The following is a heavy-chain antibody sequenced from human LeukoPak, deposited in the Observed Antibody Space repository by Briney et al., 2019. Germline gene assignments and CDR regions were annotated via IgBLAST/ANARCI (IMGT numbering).Heavy chain of an antibody. CDR3: ASIPFRGIIAGAFEH. V-gene: IGHV4-39*01. J-gene: IGHJ4*02. Sequence: SETLSLTCTVSGGSISSITYYWGWIRQPPGKGLEWVGHMYYRGNTFYNSSLKRRVTITVDTSKNQYSLKLTSVTPADTAVYYCASIPFRGIIAGAFEHWGPGTLVTVSS. CDR2: MYYRGNT. CDR1: GGSISSITYY. D-gene: IGHD3-10*01.